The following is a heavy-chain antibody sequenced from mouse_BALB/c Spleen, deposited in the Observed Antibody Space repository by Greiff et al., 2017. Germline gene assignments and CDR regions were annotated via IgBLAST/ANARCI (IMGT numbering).Heavy chain of an antibody. D-gene: IGHD2-5*01. CDR2: IYPGGGYT. J-gene: IGHJ3*01. Sequence: QVQLKQSGAELVRPGTSVKISCKASGYTFTNYWLGWVKQRPGHGLEWIGDIYPGGGYTNYNEKFKGKATLTADTSSSTAYMQLSSLTSEDSAVYFCARKESNPAWFAYWGQGTLVTVSA. V-gene: IGHV1-63*02. CDR1: GYTFTNYW. CDR3: ARKESNPAWFAY.